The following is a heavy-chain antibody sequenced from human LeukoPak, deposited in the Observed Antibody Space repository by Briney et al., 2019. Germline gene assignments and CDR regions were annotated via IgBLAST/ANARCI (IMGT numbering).Heavy chain of an antibody. CDR1: GGSISSYY. Sequence: PSETLSLTCTVSGGSISSYYWSWIRQPPGKGLEWIGYVYDRGHTKSKPSLKSRATISVDTSKNQFSLKLTSVTAADTAVYYCARDGVVAVSGIAAFDFWGQGTMVTVSS. J-gene: IGHJ3*01. V-gene: IGHV4-59*01. CDR3: ARDGVVAVSGIAAFDF. CDR2: VYDRGHT. D-gene: IGHD6-19*01.